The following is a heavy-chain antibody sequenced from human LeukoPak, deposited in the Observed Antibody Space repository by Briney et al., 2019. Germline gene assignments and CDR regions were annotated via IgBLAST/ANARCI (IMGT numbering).Heavy chain of an antibody. V-gene: IGHV3-30-3*01. D-gene: IGHD1-26*01. CDR2: ISYDGSNK. CDR3: ARDPSHYHSDY. Sequence: SCKASGGTFSSYAMHWVRQAPGKGLEWVAVISYDGSNKYYADSVKGRFTISRDNSKNTLYLQMNSLRAEDTAVYYCARDPSHYHSDYWGQGTLVTVSS. J-gene: IGHJ4*02. CDR1: GGTFSSYA.